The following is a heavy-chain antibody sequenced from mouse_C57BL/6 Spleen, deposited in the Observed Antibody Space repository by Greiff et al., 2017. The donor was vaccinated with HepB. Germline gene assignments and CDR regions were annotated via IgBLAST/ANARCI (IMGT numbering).Heavy chain of an antibody. CDR1: GYTFTDYN. D-gene: IGHD4-1*01. CDR2: INPNNGGT. V-gene: IGHV1-22*01. Sequence: EVQLQQSGPELVKPGASVKMSCKASGYTFTDYNMHWVKQSHGKSLEWIGYINPNNGGTSYNQKFKGKASLTVNKSSSTAYMELRSLTSEDSAVYYCARALGQGWFAYWGQGTLVTVSA. J-gene: IGHJ3*01. CDR3: ARALGQGWFAY.